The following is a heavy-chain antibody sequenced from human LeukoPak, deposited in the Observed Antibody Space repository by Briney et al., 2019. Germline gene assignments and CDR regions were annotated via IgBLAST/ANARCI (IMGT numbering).Heavy chain of an antibody. CDR3: ARVHSSGWYYFDY. CDR1: GGTISSGGYY. V-gene: IGHV4-30-4*08. J-gene: IGHJ4*02. D-gene: IGHD6-19*01. CDR2: IHYSGST. Sequence: SETLSLTCTASGGTISSGGYYWSDILQPPSNGLEGSGSIHYSGSTHYNPSLSRRVTISGDTSKDQSSRRLSSATAADTAVYYCARVHSSGWYYFDYWGQGTMVTVSS.